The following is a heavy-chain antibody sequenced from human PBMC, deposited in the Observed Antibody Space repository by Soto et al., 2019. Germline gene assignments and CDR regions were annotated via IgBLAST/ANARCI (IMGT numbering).Heavy chain of an antibody. J-gene: IGHJ4*02. V-gene: IGHV4-59*08. Sequence: SETLSLTCTVSGASITTHYWSWIRQSPGKGLEWIGYIYYSGSTIYNPSLKSRVTISVDTSKNQFSLKLSSVTAADTAVYFCAKHQDGYNFFDYWGQGTLVTVSS. D-gene: IGHD5-12*01. CDR3: AKHQDGYNFFDY. CDR2: IYYSGST. CDR1: GASITTHY.